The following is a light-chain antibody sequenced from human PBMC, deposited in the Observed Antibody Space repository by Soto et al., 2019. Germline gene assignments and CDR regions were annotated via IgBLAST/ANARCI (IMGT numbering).Light chain of an antibody. CDR3: QQYNNWPRT. V-gene: IGKV3-15*01. J-gene: IGKJ4*01. CDR1: QSVSIN. Sequence: EIVMTQSPATLSVSPGERATLSCRASQSVSINLAWYQQKPGQAPRLLIYAASTRATGIPARFSGSGSGTEFTFSISSLQSEDFAVYYCQQYNNWPRTFGGGTKVEIK. CDR2: AAS.